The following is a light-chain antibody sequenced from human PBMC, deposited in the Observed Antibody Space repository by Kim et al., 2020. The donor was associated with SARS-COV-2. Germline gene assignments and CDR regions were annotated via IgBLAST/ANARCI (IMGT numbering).Light chain of an antibody. Sequence: AIRMTQSPSSFSASTGDRVTITCRASQGISSYLAWYQQKPGKAPKLLIYAASTLQSGVPSRFSGSGSGTDFTLTISCLQSEDFATYYCQQYYSDPLTFGQGTQVDSK. J-gene: IGKJ1*01. V-gene: IGKV1-8*01. CDR1: QGISSY. CDR3: QQYYSDPLT. CDR2: AAS.